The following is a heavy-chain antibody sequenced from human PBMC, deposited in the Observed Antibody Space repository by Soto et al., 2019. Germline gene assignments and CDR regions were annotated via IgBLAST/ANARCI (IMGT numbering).Heavy chain of an antibody. V-gene: IGHV4-39*01. CDR3: ARQHYYDSSGYYSGGDAFDI. Sequence: PSETLSLTCSVSGGSIRSNIYYWGWIRQPPGKGLEWIATVHYRGSTDYTTSLKNRVTISADTSNIQFSLRLNSVTAADTAVYYCARQHYYDSSGYYSGGDAFDIWGQGTMVT. CDR1: GGSIRSNIYY. J-gene: IGHJ3*02. CDR2: VHYRGST. D-gene: IGHD3-22*01.